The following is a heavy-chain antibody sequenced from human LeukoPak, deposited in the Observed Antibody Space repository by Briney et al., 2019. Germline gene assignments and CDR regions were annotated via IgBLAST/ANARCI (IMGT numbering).Heavy chain of an antibody. CDR1: GFTVSSNY. CDR2: IYSGGST. CDR3: ARFCSGGSCYGDYYYYGMDV. D-gene: IGHD2-15*01. J-gene: IGHJ6*04. V-gene: IGHV3-53*01. Sequence: PGGSLRLSCAASGFTVSSNYMSWVRQAPGKGLEWVSVIYSGGSTYYADSVKGRFTISRDNSKNTLYLQMNSLRAEDTAGYYCARFCSGGSCYGDYYYYGMDVWGKGKMVTVSS.